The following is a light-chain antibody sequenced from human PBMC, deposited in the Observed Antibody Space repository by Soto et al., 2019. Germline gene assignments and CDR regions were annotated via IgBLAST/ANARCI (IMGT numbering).Light chain of an antibody. V-gene: IGLV2-14*01. CDR1: SSDVGGYDV. J-gene: IGLJ1*01. CDR3: SSYTSSSTLSYV. Sequence: QSALTQPASVAGSPGRSITISCTGTSSDVGGYDVVSWYQQHPVKVPKLMVYDVSNRPSGVSNRFSGSKSGNPASLTISGIQAEDEDDYYGSSYTSSSTLSYVFGTGTKVTVL. CDR2: DVS.